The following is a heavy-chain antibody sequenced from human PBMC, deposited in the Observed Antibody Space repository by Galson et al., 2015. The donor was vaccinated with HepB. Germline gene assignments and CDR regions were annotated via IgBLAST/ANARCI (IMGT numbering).Heavy chain of an antibody. Sequence: SLRLSCAASGFTFSSYSMNWVRQAPGKGLEWVSYISSSSSTIYYTDSVKGRFTISRDNAKNSLYLQMNSLRAEDTALYYCASEDYYDSRDSDYWGQGTLVTVSS. D-gene: IGHD3-22*01. CDR3: ASEDYYDSRDSDY. J-gene: IGHJ4*02. CDR1: GFTFSSYS. CDR2: ISSSSSTI. V-gene: IGHV3-48*01.